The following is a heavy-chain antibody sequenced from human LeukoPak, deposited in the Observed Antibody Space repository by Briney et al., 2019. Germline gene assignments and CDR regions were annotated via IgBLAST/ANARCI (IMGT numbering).Heavy chain of an antibody. CDR2: INPSGGST. V-gene: IGHV1-46*01. J-gene: IGHJ4*02. CDR3: ASMFGGYCSSTSCYGNDY. CDR1: GYTFTSYY. D-gene: IGHD2-2*01. Sequence: ASVKVSCKASGYTFTSYYMHWVRQAPGQGLEWMGIINPSGGSTSYAQKFQGRVTMTRDTSTSTVYMELSSLRSEDTAVYYCASMFGGYCSSTSCYGNDYWGQGTLVTVSS.